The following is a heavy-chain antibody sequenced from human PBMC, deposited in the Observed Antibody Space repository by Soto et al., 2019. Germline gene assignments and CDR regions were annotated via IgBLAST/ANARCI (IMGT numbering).Heavy chain of an antibody. CDR1: GGSFSGYY. V-gene: IGHV4-34*01. CDR2: INHSGST. Sequence: SETLSLTCAGYGGSFSGYYWSWIRQPPGKGLEWIGEINHSGSTNYNPSLKSRVTISVDTSKNQFSLKLSSVTAADTAVYYCARAGYSYGYYYYYGMDVWGQGTTVTVSS. J-gene: IGHJ6*02. D-gene: IGHD5-18*01. CDR3: ARAGYSYGYYYYYGMDV.